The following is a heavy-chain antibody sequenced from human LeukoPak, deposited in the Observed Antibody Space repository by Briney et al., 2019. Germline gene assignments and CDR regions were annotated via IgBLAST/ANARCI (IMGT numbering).Heavy chain of an antibody. V-gene: IGHV3-74*01. CDR1: GLTFSSDW. Sequence: PGGSLRLSCVGSGLTFSSDWMHWVRQAPGKGPVWVSRINTDGDSTVYADSVKGRFTISKDNAKNTLYLQMNSLKTEDTAVYYCTTRLKGRGSMTTVTTNDYWGQGTLVTVSS. CDR3: TTRLKGRGSMTTVTTNDY. CDR2: INTDGDST. J-gene: IGHJ4*02. D-gene: IGHD4-17*01.